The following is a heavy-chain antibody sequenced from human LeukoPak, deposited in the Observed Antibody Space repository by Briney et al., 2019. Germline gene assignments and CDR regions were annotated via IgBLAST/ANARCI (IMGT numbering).Heavy chain of an antibody. CDR3: ARSQGYCSGGSCLQGDWFDP. J-gene: IGHJ5*02. CDR2: IYPGDSDT. CDR1: GYSFTNYW. D-gene: IGHD2-15*01. V-gene: IGHV5-51*01. Sequence: GESLKISCKGSGYSFTNYWIGWVRQMPGKGLEWMGLIYPGDSDTRYSPSFQGQVTISADKSISTTYLQWSSLKASDTAMYYCARSQGYCSGGSCLQGDWFDPWGRGTLVTVSP.